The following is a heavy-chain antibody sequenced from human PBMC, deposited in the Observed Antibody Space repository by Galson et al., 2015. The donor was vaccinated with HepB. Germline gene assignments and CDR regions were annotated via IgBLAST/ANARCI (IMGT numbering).Heavy chain of an antibody. CDR2: INPSGGST. CDR3: ARLYSSDPYFDY. Sequence: SVKVSCKASGGTFSSYAISWVRQAPGQGLEWMGIINPSGGSTSYAQKFQGRVTMTRDTSTSTVYMELSSLRSEDTAVYYCARLYSSDPYFDYWGQGTLVTVSS. CDR1: GGTFSSYA. D-gene: IGHD6-19*01. J-gene: IGHJ4*02. V-gene: IGHV1-46*01.